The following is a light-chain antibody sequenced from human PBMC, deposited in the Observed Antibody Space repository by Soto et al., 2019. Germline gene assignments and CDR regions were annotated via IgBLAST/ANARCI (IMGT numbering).Light chain of an antibody. Sequence: MLTPSSHSLSVSLGAGATINCKSSQSVLYSSNNKNYLAWYQQNPGQPPKLLIYWASTLEAGVPDRFSGSGSGTEFTLTISSLQADDVAVYYCQQYYSSPRTFGRGTKVDIK. CDR1: QSVLYSSNNKNY. CDR3: QQYYSSPRT. CDR2: WAS. V-gene: IGKV4-1*01. J-gene: IGKJ4*01.